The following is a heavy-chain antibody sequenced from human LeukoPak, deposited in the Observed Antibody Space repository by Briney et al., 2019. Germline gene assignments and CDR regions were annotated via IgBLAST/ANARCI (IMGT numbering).Heavy chain of an antibody. Sequence: GGSLRLSCAASGFTFSNYWMSWVRQAPGKGLVWVANIKPDGSEKNYVDSVKGRFTISRDNTKNSLYLQMNGLRAEDTALYFCARVSIAGYPYYYMDVWGKGTSVTVSS. D-gene: IGHD5-18*01. CDR2: IKPDGSEK. CDR1: GFTFSNYW. J-gene: IGHJ6*03. V-gene: IGHV3-7*03. CDR3: ARVSIAGYPYYYMDV.